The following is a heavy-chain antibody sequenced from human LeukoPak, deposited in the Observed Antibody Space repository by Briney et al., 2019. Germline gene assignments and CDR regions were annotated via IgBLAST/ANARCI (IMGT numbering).Heavy chain of an antibody. D-gene: IGHD3-16*02. V-gene: IGHV1-2*02. CDR2: INPNSGGT. Sequence: ASVKVSCKASGYTFTGYYMHWVRQAPGQGLEWMGWINPNSGGTNYAQKLQGRVTMTTDTSTSTAYMELRSLRSDDTAVYYCARTYYDYVWGSYRYSPSYFDYWGQGTLVTVSS. CDR3: ARTYYDYVWGSYRYSPSYFDY. J-gene: IGHJ4*02. CDR1: GYTFTGYY.